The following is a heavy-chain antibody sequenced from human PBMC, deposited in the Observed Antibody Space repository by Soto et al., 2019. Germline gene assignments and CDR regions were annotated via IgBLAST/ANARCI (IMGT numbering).Heavy chain of an antibody. CDR2: IHKDGTIR. CDR1: GFIFGNYW. D-gene: IGHD5-18*01. Sequence: EVQLVESGGGIVQPGGSLRLSCVASGFIFGNYWMHWVRQEPGKGLVWVARIHKDGTIRNYADSVKGRFTISRDNDKNTVFLQMESLRVDDTAVYYCTRIAVGYSESSEGYWDQGALVTVSS. V-gene: IGHV3-74*01. J-gene: IGHJ1*01. CDR3: TRIAVGYSESSEGY.